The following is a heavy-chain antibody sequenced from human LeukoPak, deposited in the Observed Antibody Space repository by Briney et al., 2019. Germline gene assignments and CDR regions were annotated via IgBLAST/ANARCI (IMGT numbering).Heavy chain of an antibody. V-gene: IGHV1-18*01. CDR3: ARAGRGIVVVVAAPVSFDI. J-gene: IGHJ3*02. Sequence: ASVKVSCKASGYTFTSYGISWVRQAPGQGLEWMGWISAYNGNTNYAQKLQGRVTMTTDTSTSTAYMELRSLRSDDTAVYYCARAGRGIVVVVAAPVSFDIWGQGTMVTVSS. CDR2: ISAYNGNT. CDR1: GYTFTSYG. D-gene: IGHD2-15*01.